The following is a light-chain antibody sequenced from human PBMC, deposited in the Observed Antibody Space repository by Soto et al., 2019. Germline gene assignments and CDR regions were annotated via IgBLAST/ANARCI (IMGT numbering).Light chain of an antibody. CDR2: DVS. V-gene: IGKV3-15*01. Sequence: EIVLTQSPGTLSLSPGERATLSCRASQSVSSSYLAWYQQKFGQAPRLLIYDVSIRATGVPARFSGTGSETDFTLTISGLQSEDSAVYFCQQYNNWPFSFGQGTRLEIK. J-gene: IGKJ5*01. CDR1: QSVSSSY. CDR3: QQYNNWPFS.